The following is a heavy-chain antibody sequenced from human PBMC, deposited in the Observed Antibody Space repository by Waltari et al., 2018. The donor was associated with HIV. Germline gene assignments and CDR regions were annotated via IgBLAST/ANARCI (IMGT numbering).Heavy chain of an antibody. J-gene: IGHJ4*02. V-gene: IGHV3-21*01. CDR1: GFTFRSYS. Sequence: EVQLVESGGGLVKPGGSLRLSCVVSGFTFRSYSMNWVRQAPGKGLGWFSSIIMSGSYIYYADSLKGRFTISRDNAKNSLYLQMNSLRAEDTAVYYCARVWYSSSRGEPDYWGQGALVTVSS. D-gene: IGHD6-13*01. CDR3: ARVWYSSSRGEPDY. CDR2: IIMSGSYI.